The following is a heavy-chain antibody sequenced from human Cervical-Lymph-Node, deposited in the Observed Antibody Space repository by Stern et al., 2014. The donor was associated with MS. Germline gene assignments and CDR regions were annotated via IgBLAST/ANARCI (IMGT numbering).Heavy chain of an antibody. CDR1: GFTFSSYA. CDR3: VKGSSAARPYYFDY. D-gene: IGHD6-6*01. J-gene: IGHJ4*02. CDR2: IPGSGGDT. V-gene: IGHV3-23*04. Sequence: VQLVESGGGLVQPGGSLRLSCAASGFTFSSYAMSWVRQAPGQGLEWVAAIPGSGGDTYHADSVKGRCTISRDNSKDTLYLQVNSLRAEDTAAYYCVKGSSAARPYYFDYWGQGSLVTVSS.